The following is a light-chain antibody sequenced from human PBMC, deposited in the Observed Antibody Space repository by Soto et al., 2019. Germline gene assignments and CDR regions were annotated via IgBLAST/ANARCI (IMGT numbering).Light chain of an antibody. V-gene: IGLV2-23*01. CDR1: SSDVGNYNL. CDR3: CSYAGSSTLYV. CDR2: EGS. Sequence: QSALTQPASVSGSPGQSITISCTGTSSDVGNYNLVSWYQQHPGKGPKLMIYEGSKRPSGVSNRFSGSKSGNTASLTISGLQAEDEADYYCCSYAGSSTLYVFGTGTKLTVL. J-gene: IGLJ1*01.